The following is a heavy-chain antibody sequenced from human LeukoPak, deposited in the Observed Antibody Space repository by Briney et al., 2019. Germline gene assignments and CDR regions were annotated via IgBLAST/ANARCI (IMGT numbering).Heavy chain of an antibody. D-gene: IGHD6-6*01. V-gene: IGHV4-59*12. CDR2: IYYSGST. J-gene: IGHJ4*02. Sequence: SETLSLTCTVSGGSISSYYWSWIRQPPGKGLEWIGYIYYSGSTNYNPSLKSRVTISVDTSKNQFSLKLNSVTAADTAVYYCARDVGARLPGYWGQGTLVTVSS. CDR1: GGSISSYY. CDR3: ARDVGARLPGY.